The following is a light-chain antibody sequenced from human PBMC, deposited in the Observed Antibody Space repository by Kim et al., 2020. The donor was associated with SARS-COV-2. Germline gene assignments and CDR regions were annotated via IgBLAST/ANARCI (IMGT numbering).Light chain of an antibody. J-gene: IGKJ4*01. CDR2: GAS. CDR1: QHISNY. V-gene: IGKV1-39*01. Sequence: IQMTQSPSSLSASVGDSVTITCRASQHISNYLNWYQHKPGRAPKLLISGASTFQGGVPPRFSGGGFGTDFTLTISGLQPEDFATYYCQQGFDSAITFGGGTKVDIK. CDR3: QQGFDSAIT.